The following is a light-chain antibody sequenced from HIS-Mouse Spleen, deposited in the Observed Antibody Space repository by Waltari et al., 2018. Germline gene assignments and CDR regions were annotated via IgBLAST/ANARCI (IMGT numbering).Light chain of an antibody. CDR3: SSYTSSSTLVV. Sequence: QSALTQPASVSGSPGQSITISCTGTSSDVGGYNYVSWYQQHPGKAPKLSIYDVSNLPSGVSNRFSGSKSGNTASLTISGLQAEDEADYYCSSYTSSSTLVVFGGGTKLTVL. V-gene: IGLV2-14*03. J-gene: IGLJ2*01. CDR2: DVS. CDR1: SSDVGGYNY.